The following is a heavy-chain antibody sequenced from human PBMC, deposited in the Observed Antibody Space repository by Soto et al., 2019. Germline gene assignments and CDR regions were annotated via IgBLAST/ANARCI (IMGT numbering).Heavy chain of an antibody. V-gene: IGHV3-7*01. D-gene: IGHD3-9*01. Sequence: EVRLVESGGGLVQPGESLRLSCAASGFIFRSYWMTWVRQAPGKGLEWVAKIKEDGSEKEYVDSVKGRFTISRDNAENSLYLQMNSLRAEDTAVYFCPRYPYFGTFDIRAEGTMITVSS. CDR1: GFIFRSYW. CDR2: IKEDGSEK. CDR3: PRYPYFGTFDI. J-gene: IGHJ3*02.